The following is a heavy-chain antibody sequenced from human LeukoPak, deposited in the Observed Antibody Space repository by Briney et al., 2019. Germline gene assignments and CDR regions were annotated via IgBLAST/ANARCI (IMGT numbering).Heavy chain of an antibody. J-gene: IGHJ5*02. CDR1: GFTFSSYS. Sequence: PGGSLRLSCAASGFTFSSYSMNWVRQAPGKGLEWVSSISSSSSYIYYADSVKGRFTISRDNAKNSLYLQMNSLRAEDTAVYYCAGDGFIVVVPAARYRDVGGKGPRVPVPWG. CDR2: ISSSSSYI. D-gene: IGHD2-2*01. CDR3: AGDGFIVVVPAARYRDVGGKGPRVPVP. V-gene: IGHV3-21*01.